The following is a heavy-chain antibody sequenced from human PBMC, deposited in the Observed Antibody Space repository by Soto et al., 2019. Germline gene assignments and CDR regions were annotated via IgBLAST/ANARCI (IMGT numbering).Heavy chain of an antibody. J-gene: IGHJ4*02. CDR3: ARLGSPDYYDSSVWYRQDDY. CDR2: IYPGDSDT. V-gene: IGHV5-51*01. CDR1: GYSFTSYW. Sequence: GESLKISCKGSGYSFTSYWIGWVRQMPGKGLEWMGIIYPGDSDTRYSPSFQGQVTISADKSISTAYLQWSRLKASDTAMYYCARLGSPDYYDSSVWYRQDDYWGQGTLVTVSS. D-gene: IGHD3-22*01.